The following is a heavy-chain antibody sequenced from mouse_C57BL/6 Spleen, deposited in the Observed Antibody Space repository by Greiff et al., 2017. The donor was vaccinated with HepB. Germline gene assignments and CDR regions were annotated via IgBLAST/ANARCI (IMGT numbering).Heavy chain of an antibody. V-gene: IGHV1-26*01. D-gene: IGHD4-1*01. Sequence: VQLQHSGPELVKPGASVKISCKASGYTFTDYYMNWVKQSHGKSLEWIGDINPNNGGTSYNQKFKGKATLTVHKSASTAYMELRSLTSEDSAVYYCASNWDVRYHYAMDYWGQGTSVTVSS. CDR2: INPNNGGT. J-gene: IGHJ4*01. CDR3: ASNWDVRYHYAMDY. CDR1: GYTFTDYY.